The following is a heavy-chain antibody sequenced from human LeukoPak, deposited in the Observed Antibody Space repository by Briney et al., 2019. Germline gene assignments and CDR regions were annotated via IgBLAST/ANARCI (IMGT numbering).Heavy chain of an antibody. CDR2: INHSGST. CDR1: GGSFSGYY. Sequence: PSETLSLTCAVYGGSFSGYYWSWIRQPPGKGLEWIGEINHSGSTNYNPSLKSRVTISVDTSKNQFSLKLGSVTAADTAVYYCARISGGVYYYYDYGMDVWGQGTTVTVSS. J-gene: IGHJ6*02. V-gene: IGHV4-34*01. D-gene: IGHD3-10*01. CDR3: ARISGGVYYYYDYGMDV.